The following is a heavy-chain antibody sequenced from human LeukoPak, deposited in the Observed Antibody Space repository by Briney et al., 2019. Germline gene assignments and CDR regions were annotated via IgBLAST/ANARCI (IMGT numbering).Heavy chain of an antibody. CDR2: IRFDGSNK. CDR3: CRGATVDYYYYMDV. Sequence: PGGSLRLSCAASGFTFSTYGMHWVRQAPGKGLEWATFIRFDGSNKYYADSVKGRFTISRDNSKNTLYLQMNSLRAEDTAVYYCCRGATVDYYYYMDVWGKGTTVTVSS. CDR1: GFTFSTYG. J-gene: IGHJ6*03. V-gene: IGHV3-30*02. D-gene: IGHD4-11*01.